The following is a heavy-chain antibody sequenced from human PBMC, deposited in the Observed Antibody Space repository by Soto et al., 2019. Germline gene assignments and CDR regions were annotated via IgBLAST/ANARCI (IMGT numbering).Heavy chain of an antibody. J-gene: IGHJ4*01. V-gene: IGHV3-66*01. CDR3: ARDLSGSPGPRVVISPRDY. CDR1: GFTVSSNY. CDR2: IYSGGST. Sequence: QPGGSLRLSCAASGFTVSSNYMSWVRQAPGRGLEWVSVIYSGGSTYYADSVKGRFTISRDNSKNTLYLQMNSLRAEDTAVYYCARDLSGSPGPRVVISPRDYWGHGTLVTVSS. D-gene: IGHD3-3*01.